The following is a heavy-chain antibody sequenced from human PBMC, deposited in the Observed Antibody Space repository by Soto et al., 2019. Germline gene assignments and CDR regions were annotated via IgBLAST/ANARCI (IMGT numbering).Heavy chain of an antibody. CDR2: LGLIPRHT. Sequence: GGSLRLSCAASGSTFTSSVMAWVRRPPGRGLEWISSLGLIPRHTFYADSVKGRFTISRDNSRTTLYLQMTGLTFDDTAVYYCGAYADGPYRPPYDYWGEGTQLTVSS. CDR1: GSTFTSSV. V-gene: IGHV3-23*01. CDR3: GAYADGPYRPPYDY. D-gene: IGHD3-16*02. J-gene: IGHJ4*02.